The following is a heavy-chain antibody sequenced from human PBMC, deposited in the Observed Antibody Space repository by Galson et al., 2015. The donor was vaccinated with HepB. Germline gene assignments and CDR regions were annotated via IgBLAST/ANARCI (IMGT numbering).Heavy chain of an antibody. CDR2: TYYRSKWYN. CDR1: GDSVSSNSAA. V-gene: IGHV6-1*01. D-gene: IGHD6-13*01. CDR3: ARDPSVAAAGYFDY. Sequence: CAISGDSVSSNSAAWNWIRQSPSRGLEWLGRTYYRSKWYNDYAVSVKSRITINLDTSKNQFSLQLNSVTPEDTAVYYCARDPSVAAAGYFDYWGQGTLVTVSS. J-gene: IGHJ4*02.